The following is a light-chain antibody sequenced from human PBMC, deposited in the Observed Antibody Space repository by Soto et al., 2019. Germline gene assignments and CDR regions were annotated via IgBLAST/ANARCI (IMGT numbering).Light chain of an antibody. CDR2: GTS. J-gene: IGKJ1*01. Sequence: EIVLTQSPGTLSLSPGERATLSCRASQSVSSSYLAWYQQRPGQAPRLLIYGTSTRASGIPARFSGSGSGTEFTLTISSLQSEDFAVHYCQQYSNWPPGTFGQGTKVDIK. CDR1: QSVSSSY. CDR3: QQYSNWPPGT. V-gene: IGKV3-15*01.